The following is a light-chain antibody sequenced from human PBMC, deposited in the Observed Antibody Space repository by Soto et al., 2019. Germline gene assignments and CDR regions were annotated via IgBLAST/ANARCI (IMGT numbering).Light chain of an antibody. CDR1: QGISSY. Sequence: AIRMTQSPSSFSASTGDRVTITCRASQGISSYLAWYQQKPGEAPKLLIYAASTLQSGVPSRFSGSGSGSDFTLTICCLQSEDFATYYCQQYYSYPLTFGGGTKVDIK. CDR3: QQYYSYPLT. V-gene: IGKV1-8*01. CDR2: AAS. J-gene: IGKJ4*02.